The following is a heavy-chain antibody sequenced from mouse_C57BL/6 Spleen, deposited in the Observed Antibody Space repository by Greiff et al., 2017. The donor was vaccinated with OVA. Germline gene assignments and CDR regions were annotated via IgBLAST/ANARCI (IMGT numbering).Heavy chain of an antibody. Sequence: QVQLQQPGAELVMPGASVKLSCKASGYTFTSYWMHWVKQRPGQGLEWIGEIDPSDSYTTYNQKFKGKSTLTVDKSSSTAYMQLSSLTSEDSAVYYCARSGTVGAYYFDYGGQGTTLTVTS. D-gene: IGHD4-1*01. V-gene: IGHV1-69*01. J-gene: IGHJ2*01. CDR2: IDPSDSYT. CDR3: ARSGTVGAYYFDY. CDR1: GYTFTSYW.